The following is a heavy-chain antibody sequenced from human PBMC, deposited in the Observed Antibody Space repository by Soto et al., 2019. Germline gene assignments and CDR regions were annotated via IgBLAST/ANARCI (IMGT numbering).Heavy chain of an antibody. Sequence: SETLSLTCSVSGGSVRSGSYYWTWILQPPGKGLEWIGYIYQSGTTNYNASLKSRVTISIDTSKNQFLLKLNSVTAADTAVYYCARDSSGRHDYWGQGTLFTVSS. CDR1: GGSVRSGSYY. J-gene: IGHJ4*02. D-gene: IGHD3-22*01. CDR2: IYQSGTT. CDR3: ARDSSGRHDY. V-gene: IGHV4-61*01.